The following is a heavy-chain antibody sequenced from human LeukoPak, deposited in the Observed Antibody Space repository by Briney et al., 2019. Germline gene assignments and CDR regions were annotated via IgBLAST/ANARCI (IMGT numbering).Heavy chain of an antibody. Sequence: ASVKVSCKASGYTFTSYDINWVRQATGQGLEWMGWMNPNSGNTGYAQKFQGRVTITRNTSISTAYMELSSLRFEDTAAYYCARGFSRMEWDQDYWGQGTLVTVSS. CDR1: GYTFTSYD. D-gene: IGHD3-3*01. CDR3: ARGFSRMEWDQDY. J-gene: IGHJ4*02. V-gene: IGHV1-8*03. CDR2: MNPNSGNT.